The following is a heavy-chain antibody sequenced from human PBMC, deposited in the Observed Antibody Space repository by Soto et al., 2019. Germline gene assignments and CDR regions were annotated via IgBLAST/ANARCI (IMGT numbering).Heavy chain of an antibody. CDR3: AKESGRITGTTSYFDY. D-gene: IGHD1-20*01. CDR2: ISYDGSNK. J-gene: IGHJ4*02. CDR1: GFTFSSYG. V-gene: IGHV3-30*18. Sequence: QVQLVESGGGVVQPGRSLRLSCAASGFTFSSYGMHWVRQAPGKGLEWVAVISYDGSNKYYVDSVKGRFTISRDNSKNTLYLQMNSLRAEDTAVYYCAKESGRITGTTSYFDYWGQGTLVTVSS.